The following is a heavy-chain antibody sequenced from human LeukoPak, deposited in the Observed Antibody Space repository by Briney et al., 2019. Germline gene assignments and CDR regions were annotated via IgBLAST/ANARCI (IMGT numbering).Heavy chain of an antibody. CDR2: IYHSGST. CDR1: GYSISSGYF. CDR3: AKSNGYGLVDI. D-gene: IGHD3-10*01. J-gene: IGHJ3*02. V-gene: IGHV4-38-2*02. Sequence: SETLSLTCTVSGYSISSGYFWGWIRQPPGKGLECIGTIYHSGSTYYNPSLKSRVTISVDTSKNQFSLKLNSVTAADTAVYYCAKSNGYGLVDIWGQGTMVAVSS.